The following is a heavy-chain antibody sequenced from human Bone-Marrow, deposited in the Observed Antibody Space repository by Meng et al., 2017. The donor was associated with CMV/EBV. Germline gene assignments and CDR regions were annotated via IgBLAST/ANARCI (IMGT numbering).Heavy chain of an antibody. D-gene: IGHD3-3*01. CDR2: ISYDGSNK. V-gene: IGHV3-30*04. CDR3: ARDWRVWTDHS. CDR1: GFTFSSYA. J-gene: IGHJ3*02. Sequence: GGSLRLSCAASGFTFSSYAMHWVRQAPGKGLEWVTVISYDGSNKYYADSVKGRFTISRDNSKNTLYLQMNSLRAEDTAVYYCARDWRVWTDHSWGQGTMVTVSS.